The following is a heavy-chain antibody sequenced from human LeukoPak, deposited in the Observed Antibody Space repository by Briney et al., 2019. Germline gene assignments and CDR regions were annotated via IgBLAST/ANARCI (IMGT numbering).Heavy chain of an antibody. CDR1: GFTFSSYA. V-gene: IGHV3-30-3*01. D-gene: IGHD6-6*01. J-gene: IGHJ4*02. CDR3: AREYSTSYYYFDY. Sequence: PGGPLRLSCAASGFTFSSYAMHWVRQTPGKGLEWVAVISYDGSNKYYGDSVKGRFTISRDNSKNTLYLQMNSLRAEDTGVYNCAREYSTSYYYFDYWGQGTLVTVSS. CDR2: ISYDGSNK.